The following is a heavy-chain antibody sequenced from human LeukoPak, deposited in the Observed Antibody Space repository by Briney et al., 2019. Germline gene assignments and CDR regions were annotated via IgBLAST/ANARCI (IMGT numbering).Heavy chain of an antibody. CDR3: TRDPDGDDAFDI. V-gene: IGHV1-18*01. D-gene: IGHD3-10*01. Sequence: ASVKVSCKTSGYTFTTYGISWVRQAPGQGLEWMGWISTYNGNTRYTQKLQGRVTVTPEKSPSTAYMELRSLTSDDPAVYYCTRDPDGDDAFDIWGQGTMVIVSS. J-gene: IGHJ3*02. CDR1: GYTFTTYG. CDR2: ISTYNGNT.